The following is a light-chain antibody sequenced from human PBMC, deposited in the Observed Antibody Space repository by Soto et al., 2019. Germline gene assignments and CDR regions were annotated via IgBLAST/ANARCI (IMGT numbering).Light chain of an antibody. CDR3: QTWATGIQV. Sequence: QPVLTQSPSASASLGASVKLTCTLTSGHSTYSIAWHQLQPDKGPRYLMKVNSDGSHSKGDGIPDRFSGSSSGTERYLTISSRQSEDEADYYCQTWATGIQVFGGGTKLTVL. CDR1: SGHSTYS. V-gene: IGLV4-69*01. J-gene: IGLJ3*02. CDR2: VNSDGSH.